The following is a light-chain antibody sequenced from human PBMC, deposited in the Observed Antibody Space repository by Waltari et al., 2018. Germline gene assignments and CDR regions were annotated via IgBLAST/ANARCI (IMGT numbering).Light chain of an antibody. V-gene: IGLV3-10*01. CDR1: ALPKNY. J-gene: IGLJ2*01. Sequence: SYELTQPPSVSVSPGQTARITFSGDALPKNYAFWYQPKSGQAPVPVIYEDNHRPSGIPARFSGSSSGTVATLTMTGARVEDEADYYCYSTDKSGDHRVFGGGTKQSVL. CDR3: YSTDKSGDHRV. CDR2: EDN.